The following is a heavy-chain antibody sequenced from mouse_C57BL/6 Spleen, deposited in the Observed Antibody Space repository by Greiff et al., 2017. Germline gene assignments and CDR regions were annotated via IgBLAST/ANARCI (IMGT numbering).Heavy chain of an antibody. Sequence: QVQLQQSGPELVKPGASVKISCKASGYAFSSSWMNWVKQRPGKGLEWIGRIYPGDGDTHYNGKFKGKATLTADKSSSTAYMQLSSLTSEDSAVYCCARGGETMGHSFDYWGQGTTRTVAS. CDR3: ARGGETMGHSFDY. J-gene: IGHJ2*01. CDR2: IYPGDGDT. V-gene: IGHV1-82*01. CDR1: GYAFSSSW. D-gene: IGHD2-3*01.